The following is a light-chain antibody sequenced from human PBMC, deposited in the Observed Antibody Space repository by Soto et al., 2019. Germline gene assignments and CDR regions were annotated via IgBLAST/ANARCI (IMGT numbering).Light chain of an antibody. CDR2: GPS. CDR3: QQFGASPLT. J-gene: IGKJ1*01. V-gene: IGKV3-20*01. Sequence: EIVMTQSPATLSVSPGERATLSCRASQSVSSRHLAWYQQKPGQAPRLLFYGPSTRATGIPDRFTGSGSGTDFTLTISNLEPEDFALYYCQQFGASPLTFGQGTKVDIK. CDR1: QSVSSRH.